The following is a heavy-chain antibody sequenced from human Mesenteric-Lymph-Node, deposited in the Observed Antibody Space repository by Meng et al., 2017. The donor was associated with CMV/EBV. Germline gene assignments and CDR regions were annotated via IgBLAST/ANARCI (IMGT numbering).Heavy chain of an antibody. CDR1: GYTFTNYG. CDR2: INTYNGDT. J-gene: IGHJ6*02. D-gene: IGHD2-2*01. Sequence: ASVKVSCKASGYTFTNYGINWVRQAPGQGLEWMGWINTYNGDTNYAQKLQGRVSMTTDTSTSTAYMELRSLRSDDTAVYYCARFIVVVPAATPSYYYGMDVWGQGTTVTVSS. CDR3: ARFIVVVPAATPSYYYGMDV. V-gene: IGHV1-18*01.